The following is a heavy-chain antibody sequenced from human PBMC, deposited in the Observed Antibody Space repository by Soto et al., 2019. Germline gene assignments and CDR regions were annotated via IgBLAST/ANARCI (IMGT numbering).Heavy chain of an antibody. J-gene: IGHJ6*01. V-gene: IGHV6-1*01. CDR3: AKDSSIAARRGYYYYGMDV. D-gene: IGHD6-6*01. CDR1: GVSFSSNSAA. Sequence: SHTLSLTCAISGVSFSSNSAAWNWTRQSPSRGLEWLGRTYYRSKWYNDYAVSVKSRITINPDTSKNQFSMQMNSVTPEDTAVYYCAKDSSIAARRGYYYYGMDV. CDR2: TYYRSKWYN.